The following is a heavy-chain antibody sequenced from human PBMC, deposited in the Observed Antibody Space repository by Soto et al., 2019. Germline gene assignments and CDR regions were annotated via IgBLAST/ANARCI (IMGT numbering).Heavy chain of an antibody. CDR1: GGSTSSDNY. Sequence: SETLSLTCTVSGGSTSSDNYWSRIRQPPGKGLEWIGHIYYSGNTDYNPSLKSRLAISIDTSKNQFSLKLSSVTAADTAVYFCAREGGESSDGLYYFDSWGQGSLVTVSS. J-gene: IGHJ4*02. CDR2: IYYSGNT. V-gene: IGHV4-30-4*01. CDR3: AREGGESSDGLYYFDS. D-gene: IGHD3-16*01.